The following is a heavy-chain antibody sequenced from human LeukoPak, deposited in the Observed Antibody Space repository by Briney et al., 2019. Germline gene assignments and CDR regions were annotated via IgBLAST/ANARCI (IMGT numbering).Heavy chain of an antibody. Sequence: SETLSLTCTVSGGSISSYYWGWIRQPPGKGLEWIGSIYYSGSTYYNPSLKSRVTISVDTSKNQFSLKLSYVTAADTAVYYCARGPPYYYDSSGYYDYWGRGTLVTVSS. V-gene: IGHV4-39*07. J-gene: IGHJ4*02. CDR1: GGSISSYY. CDR2: IYYSGST. D-gene: IGHD3-22*01. CDR3: ARGPPYYYDSSGYYDY.